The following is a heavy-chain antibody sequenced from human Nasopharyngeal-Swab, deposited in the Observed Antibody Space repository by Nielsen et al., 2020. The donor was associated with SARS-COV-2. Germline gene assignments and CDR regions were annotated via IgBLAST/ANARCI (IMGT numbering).Heavy chain of an antibody. J-gene: IGHJ6*03. CDR3: ARGGAGVVTSPVLGLGPYYSYYYMDV. D-gene: IGHD2/OR15-2a*01. Sequence: PGKGLEWIGEVSQGGGTNYNLSLKNRVTISVATSKNQFSLKLSSVTAAETAVYYCARGGAGVVTSPVLGLGPYYSYYYMDVWGKGTTVTVSS. CDR2: VSQGGGT. V-gene: IGHV4-34*01.